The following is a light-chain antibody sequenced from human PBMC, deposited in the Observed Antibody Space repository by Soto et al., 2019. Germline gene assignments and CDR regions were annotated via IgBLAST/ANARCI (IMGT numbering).Light chain of an antibody. CDR2: LEGSGSY. CDR3: ETWDSNSWV. CDR1: SGHSTYI. V-gene: IGLV4-60*02. Sequence: VLTPASSASASLGSSVKFTCTLSSGHSTYIIAWHQQQPGKAPRYLMKLEGSGSYNKGSGVPDRFSGSSSGADRYLTISNLQFEDEADYYCETWDSNSWVFGGGTKVTVL. J-gene: IGLJ3*02.